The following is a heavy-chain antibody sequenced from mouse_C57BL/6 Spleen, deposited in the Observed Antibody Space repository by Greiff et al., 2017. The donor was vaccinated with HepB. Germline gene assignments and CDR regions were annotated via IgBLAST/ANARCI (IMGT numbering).Heavy chain of an antibody. CDR2: IFPGSGST. Sequence: QVQLQQSGPELVKPGASVKISCKASGYTFTDYYINWVKQRPGQGLEWIGWIFPGSGSTYYNEKFKGKATLSVDKSSSTAYMLLSSLTAEDSAVYFCAITTVVATRGAMDYWGQGTSVTVSS. CDR3: AITTVVATRGAMDY. D-gene: IGHD1-1*01. V-gene: IGHV1-75*01. J-gene: IGHJ4*01. CDR1: GYTFTDYY.